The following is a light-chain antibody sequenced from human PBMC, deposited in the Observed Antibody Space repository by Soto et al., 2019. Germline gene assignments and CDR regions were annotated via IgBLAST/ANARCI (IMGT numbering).Light chain of an antibody. CDR3: QQSYSSLGFT. CDR1: ESISNN. V-gene: IGKV1-39*01. CDR2: AAS. Sequence: DIQMTQSPSSLSASVGDRVTITCRASESISNNLNWYQHKPGNAPKVLIYAASSLQSGVPSRFSGSVSGTDFILTITSLQAEDFATYYCQQSYSSLGFTFGPGTKVDL. J-gene: IGKJ3*01.